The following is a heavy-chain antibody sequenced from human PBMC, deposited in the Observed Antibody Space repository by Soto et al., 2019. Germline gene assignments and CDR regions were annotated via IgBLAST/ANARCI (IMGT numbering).Heavy chain of an antibody. CDR2: ISYDGSNK. Sequence: GWSLRLACAASGFTFSSYGMHWVRQAPGRGLEWVAVISYDGSNKYYADSVKVRFTISRDNSKNTLYLQMNSLRAEDTAVYYCARASLWFGELNDAFDIWGQGTMVTVSS. CDR3: ARASLWFGELNDAFDI. J-gene: IGHJ3*02. D-gene: IGHD3-10*01. V-gene: IGHV3-30*03. CDR1: GFTFSSYG.